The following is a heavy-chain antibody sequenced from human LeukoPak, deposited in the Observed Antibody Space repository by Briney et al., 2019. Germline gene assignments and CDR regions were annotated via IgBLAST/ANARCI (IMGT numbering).Heavy chain of an antibody. CDR2: INPSGGST. D-gene: IGHD6-19*01. CDR1: GYTFTSYY. V-gene: IGHV1-46*01. J-gene: IGHJ4*02. CDR3: ARLIAVAGTYYFDY. Sequence: GASVKVSCKASGYTFTSYYMHWVRQAPGQGLEWMGIINPSGGSTSYAQKFQGRVTMTRNTSISTAYMELSSLRSEDTAVYYCARLIAVAGTYYFDYWGQGTLVTVSS.